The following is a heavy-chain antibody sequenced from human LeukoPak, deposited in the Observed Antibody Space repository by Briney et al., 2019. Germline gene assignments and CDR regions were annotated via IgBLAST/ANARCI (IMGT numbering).Heavy chain of an antibody. CDR3: ARQCSGGSCYSYAFDI. CDR2: IYPGDSDT. D-gene: IGHD2-15*01. J-gene: IGHJ3*02. Sequence: GESLKISCKGSGYSFTSYWIGWVRQMPGKGLEWMGIIYPGDSDTRYSPSFQGQVTISADKSISTAYLQWSSLKVSDTAMYYCARQCSGGSCYSYAFDIWGQGTMVTVSS. V-gene: IGHV5-51*01. CDR1: GYSFTSYW.